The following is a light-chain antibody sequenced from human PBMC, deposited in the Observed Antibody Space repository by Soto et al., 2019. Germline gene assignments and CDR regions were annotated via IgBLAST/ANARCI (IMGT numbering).Light chain of an antibody. CDR2: GTS. Sequence: IVMTQSPATLSVSPGERATLSCRASQSVSSNLAWYQQKPGQAPRLLIYGTSTRATGIPARFSGSGSGTEFTLTINSLQSEDFAVYYCQQCNNWPLTFGGGTKVEIK. J-gene: IGKJ4*01. CDR3: QQCNNWPLT. V-gene: IGKV3-15*01. CDR1: QSVSSN.